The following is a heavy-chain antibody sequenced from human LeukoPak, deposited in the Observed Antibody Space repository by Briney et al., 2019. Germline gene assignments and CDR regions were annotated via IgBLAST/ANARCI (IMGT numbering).Heavy chain of an antibody. CDR1: GLIVSSNY. CDR2: IYSGGSI. V-gene: IGHV3-53*01. CDR3: AINYYDSSAYALHY. J-gene: IGHJ4*02. D-gene: IGHD3-22*01. Sequence: QTGGSLRLSCAASGLIVSSNYMTWVRQAPGKGLEWVSVIYSGGSIYYADSVKGRFTISRDNSRNTLYLQMNSLRADDTAVYYCAINYYDSSAYALHYWGQGTLVTVSS.